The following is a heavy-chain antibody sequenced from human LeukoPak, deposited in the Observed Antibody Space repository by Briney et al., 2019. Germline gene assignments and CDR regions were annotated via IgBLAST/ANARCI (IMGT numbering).Heavy chain of an antibody. CDR2: IYSGGST. CDR3: ARDRGGDSSGYYFDY. D-gene: IGHD3-22*01. V-gene: IGHV3-53*01. J-gene: IGHJ4*02. CDR1: GFTVSSNY. Sequence: GGSLRLSCAASGFTVSSNYMSWVRQAPGKGLEWVSVIYSGGSTYYADSVKGRFTISRDNSKNTLYLQMNSLRAEDTAVYYCARDRGGDSSGYYFDYWGQGTLVTVSS.